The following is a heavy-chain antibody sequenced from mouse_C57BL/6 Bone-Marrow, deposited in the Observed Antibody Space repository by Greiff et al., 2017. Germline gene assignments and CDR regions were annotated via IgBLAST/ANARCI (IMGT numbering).Heavy chain of an antibody. Sequence: DVHLVESGAGLVKPGGSLKLSCAASGFTFSDYGMHWVRQAPEKGLEWVAYISSGSSTIYYADTVKGRFTISRDNAKNTLFLQMTSLRSEDTAMYYCARDGKDYWGQGTTLTVSS. CDR3: ARDGKDY. CDR1: GFTFSDYG. D-gene: IGHD2-1*01. V-gene: IGHV5-17*01. J-gene: IGHJ2*01. CDR2: ISSGSSTI.